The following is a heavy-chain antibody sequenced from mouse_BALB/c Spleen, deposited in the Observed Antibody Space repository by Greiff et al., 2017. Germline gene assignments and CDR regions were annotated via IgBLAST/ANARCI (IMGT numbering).Heavy chain of an antibody. J-gene: IGHJ1*01. CDR1: GFNIKDYY. D-gene: IGHD4-1*01. V-gene: IGHV14-1*02. Sequence: EVQLQQSGAELVRPGALVKLSCKASGFNIKDYYMHWVKQRPEQGLEWIGWIDPENGNTIYDPKFQGKASITADTSSNTAHLQLSSLTSEDTAVYYCARSGGTSWYFDVWGAGTTGTVSS. CDR2: IDPENGNT. CDR3: ARSGGTSWYFDV.